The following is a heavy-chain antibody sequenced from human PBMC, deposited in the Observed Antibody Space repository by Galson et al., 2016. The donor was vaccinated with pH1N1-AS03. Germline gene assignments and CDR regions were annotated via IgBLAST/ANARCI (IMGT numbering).Heavy chain of an antibody. J-gene: IGHJ6*02. CDR1: GFTFRNYA. V-gene: IGHV3-23*01. Sequence: SLRLSCAASGFTFRNYAMSWVRQAPGKGLEWVSAISGGNTYYAGSVKGRFTISRDNDRKSLYLRMNSLRVEDTAIYYCARDLKWGFGGGLTYGMDVWGQGTTVTVSS. CDR2: ISGGNT. D-gene: IGHD5-12*01. CDR3: ARDLKWGFGGGLTYGMDV.